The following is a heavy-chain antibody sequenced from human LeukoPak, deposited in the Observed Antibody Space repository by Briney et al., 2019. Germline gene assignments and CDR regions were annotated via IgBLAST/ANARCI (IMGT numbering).Heavy chain of an antibody. D-gene: IGHD3-22*01. CDR2: IYYSGST. CDR3: ARHPYYDSNGSFDY. Sequence: PSETLSLTCTVSGGSISSSSYYWGWIRQPPGTGLEWIGSIYYSGSTYYNPSLKSRVTISVDTSKNQFSLKLSSVTAADTAVCYCARHPYYDSNGSFDYWGQGTLVTVSS. J-gene: IGHJ4*02. CDR1: GGSISSSSYY. V-gene: IGHV4-39*01.